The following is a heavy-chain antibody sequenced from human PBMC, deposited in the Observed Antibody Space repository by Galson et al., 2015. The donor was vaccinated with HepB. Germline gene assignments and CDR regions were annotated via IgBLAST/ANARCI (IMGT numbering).Heavy chain of an antibody. D-gene: IGHD2-2*01. Sequence: SVKVSCKASPYTFTKYYIHWVRQAPGQGLQWVGWINPNSGRTNYAPILQGRVTMSRDTSINTVYMDLSSLRSDDSAIYFCARAVVPAAPSDSWGQGTLVTVSS. V-gene: IGHV1-2*02. CDR3: ARAVVPAAPSDS. CDR1: PYTFTKYY. CDR2: INPNSGRT. J-gene: IGHJ5*01.